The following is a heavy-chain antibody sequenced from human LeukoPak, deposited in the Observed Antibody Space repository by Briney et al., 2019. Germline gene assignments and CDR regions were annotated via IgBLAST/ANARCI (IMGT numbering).Heavy chain of an antibody. CDR3: ARGRGYDSSASPTDY. Sequence: ASVKVSCEAPGYTFTSYDINWVRQATGQGLEWMGWMNPNSGNTGYAQKFQGRVTMTRNTSISTAYMELSSLRSEDTAVYYCARGRGYDSSASPTDYWGQGTLVTVSS. J-gene: IGHJ4*02. D-gene: IGHD3-22*01. CDR1: GYTFTSYD. CDR2: MNPNSGNT. V-gene: IGHV1-8*01.